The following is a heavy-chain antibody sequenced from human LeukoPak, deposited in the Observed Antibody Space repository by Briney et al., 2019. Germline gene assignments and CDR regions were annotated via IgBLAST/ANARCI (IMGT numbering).Heavy chain of an antibody. CDR2: INPDGAKT. CDR3: ATAPASVDSS. CDR1: GFTFTRFW. D-gene: IGHD3-3*01. Sequence: GGSLRLSCAASGFTFTRFWLTWVRQSPGKGLEWVANINPDGAKTTYVDSVEGRFAISRDNAKNSVFLLMTSLRAEDTAMYYCATAPASVDSSWGQGTLVAVSS. V-gene: IGHV3-7*01. J-gene: IGHJ5*02.